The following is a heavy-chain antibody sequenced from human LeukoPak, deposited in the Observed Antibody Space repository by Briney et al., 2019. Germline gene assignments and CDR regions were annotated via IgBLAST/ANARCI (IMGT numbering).Heavy chain of an antibody. J-gene: IGHJ4*02. CDR3: ARGPSSYYYDGSGYNPFFDY. V-gene: IGHV3-74*01. CDR1: GFTFSSFW. CDR2: INSDGSST. Sequence: GGSLRLSCAASGFTFSSFWMHWVRQAPGKGLVWVSRINSDGSSTSYADSVKGRFTISRDNAKNTLYLQMNSLRAEDTAVYYCARGPSSYYYDGSGYNPFFDYWGQGTLVTVSS. D-gene: IGHD3-22*01.